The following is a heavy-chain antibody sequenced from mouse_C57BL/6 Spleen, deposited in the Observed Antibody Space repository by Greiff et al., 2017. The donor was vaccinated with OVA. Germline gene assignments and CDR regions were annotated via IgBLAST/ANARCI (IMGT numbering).Heavy chain of an antibody. D-gene: IGHD2-3*01. J-gene: IGHJ2*01. Sequence: EVHLVESGGGLVKPGGSLKLSCAASGFTFSSYAMSWVRQTPEKRLEWVATISDGGSYTYYPDNVKGRFTISRDNAKNNLYLQMSHLKSEDTAMYYCARDGDGYYFDYWGQGTTRTVSA. CDR1: GFTFSSYA. CDR2: ISDGGSYT. V-gene: IGHV5-4*01. CDR3: ARDGDGYYFDY.